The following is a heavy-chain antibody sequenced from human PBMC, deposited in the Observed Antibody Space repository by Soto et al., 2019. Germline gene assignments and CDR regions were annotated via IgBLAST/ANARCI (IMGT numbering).Heavy chain of an antibody. J-gene: IGHJ6*02. V-gene: IGHV4-61*01. CDR2: IYYSGST. CDR3: ARDNLRRYYDSSGYLVRGMDV. D-gene: IGHD3-22*01. Sequence: SETLSLTCTASGGSVSSGSYYWSWIRQPPGKGLEWIGYIYYSGSTNYNPSLKSRVTISVDTSKNQFSLKLSSVTAADTAVYYCARDNLRRYYDSSGYLVRGMDVWGQGTTVTVSS. CDR1: GGSVSSGSYY.